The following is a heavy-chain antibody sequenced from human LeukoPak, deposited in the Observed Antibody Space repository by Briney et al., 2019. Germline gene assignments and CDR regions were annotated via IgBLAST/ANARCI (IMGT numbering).Heavy chain of an antibody. CDR3: ARSTVAGRFDY. CDR1: GCTFTSYD. J-gene: IGHJ4*02. Sequence: GASVKVSCKASGCTFTSYDINWVRQATGQGLEWMGWMNPNSGNTGYAQKFQGRVTITRNTSISTAYMELSSLRSEDTAVYYCARSTVAGRFDYWGQGTLVTVSS. CDR2: MNPNSGNT. V-gene: IGHV1-8*03. D-gene: IGHD6-19*01.